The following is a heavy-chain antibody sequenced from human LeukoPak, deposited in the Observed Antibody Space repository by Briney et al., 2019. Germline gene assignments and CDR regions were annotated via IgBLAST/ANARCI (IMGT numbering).Heavy chain of an antibody. Sequence: PGRSQRLSCAASGFTFSSYGMHWVRQAPGKGLEWVAVISYDGSNKYYADSVKGRFTISRDNSKNTLYLQMNSLRAEDTAVYYCATALLWFGEMEMGDYWGQGTLVTVSS. D-gene: IGHD3-10*01. CDR3: ATALLWFGEMEMGDY. V-gene: IGHV3-30*03. CDR2: ISYDGSNK. CDR1: GFTFSSYG. J-gene: IGHJ4*02.